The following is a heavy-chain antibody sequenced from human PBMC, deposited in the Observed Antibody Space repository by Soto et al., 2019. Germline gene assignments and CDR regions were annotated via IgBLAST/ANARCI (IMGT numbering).Heavy chain of an antibody. Sequence: SETLSLTCVVSSYVIESGHYWGWVRQPPGKGLEWVGSIYDSGTTYYNPSLRSRVTISADTSKNQFSLSLTSVTAADTAIYYCARSPQYYTPGSSPFDYWGPGTMVTVSS. J-gene: IGHJ4*03. V-gene: IGHV4-38-2*01. CDR3: ARSPQYYTPGSSPFDY. CDR2: IYDSGTT. D-gene: IGHD3-3*01. CDR1: SYVIESGHY.